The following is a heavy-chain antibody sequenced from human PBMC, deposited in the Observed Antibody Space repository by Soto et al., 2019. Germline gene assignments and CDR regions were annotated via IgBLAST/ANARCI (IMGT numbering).Heavy chain of an antibody. CDR2: IYHSGST. CDR3: ARGVGTAMVIGWFDP. CDR1: GGSISSGGYS. J-gene: IGHJ5*02. V-gene: IGHV4-30-2*01. Sequence: QLQLQESGSGLVKPSQTLSLTCAVSGGSISSGGYSWSWIRQPPGKGLEWIGYIYHSGSTYYNPSLKSRVTMSVDRSKNQFSLKLSSVTAADTAVYYCARGVGTAMVIGWFDPWGQGTLVTVSS. D-gene: IGHD5-18*01.